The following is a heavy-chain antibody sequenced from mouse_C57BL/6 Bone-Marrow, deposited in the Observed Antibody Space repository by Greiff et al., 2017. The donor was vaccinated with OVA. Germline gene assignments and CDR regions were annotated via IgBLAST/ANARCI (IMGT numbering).Heavy chain of an antibody. CDR2: IYPRSGNT. V-gene: IGHV1-81*01. CDR1: GYTFTSYG. D-gene: IGHD1-1*01. Sequence: QVQLQQSGAELARPGASVKLSCKASGYTFTSYGISWVKQRTGQGLEWIGEIYPRSGNTYYNAKFKGKATLTADKSSSTAYMELRSLTSEDSAVYFCARFNYYGSSSWYFDVWGTGTTVTVSS. CDR3: ARFNYYGSSSWYFDV. J-gene: IGHJ1*03.